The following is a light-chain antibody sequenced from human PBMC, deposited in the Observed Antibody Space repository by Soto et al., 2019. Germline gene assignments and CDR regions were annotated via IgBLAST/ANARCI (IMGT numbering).Light chain of an antibody. CDR1: QSINNY. CDR3: QQRDNWPRT. CDR2: DAS. Sequence: DIVLTQSPATLSLSPGERATLSCRASQSINNYLAWYQQRPGRAPRLLISDASSRATGIPARFSGSGSGTDFTLTISGLEPEDFAVDYCQQRDNWPRTFGQGTKVEFK. J-gene: IGKJ1*01. V-gene: IGKV3-11*01.